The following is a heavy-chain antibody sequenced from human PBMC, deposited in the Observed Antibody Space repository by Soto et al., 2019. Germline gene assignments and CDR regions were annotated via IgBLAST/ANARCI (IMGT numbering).Heavy chain of an antibody. CDR2: INHSGST. V-gene: IGHV4-34*01. J-gene: IGHJ4*02. D-gene: IGHD6-19*01. CDR3: ARAQWLVNYFDY. Sequence: QVQLQQWGAGLLKPSETLSLTCAVYGGSFSGYYWSWIRQPPGKGLEWIGEINHSGSTNYNPSLKRRVTISVDTSKNQFSLKLSSVTAADTAVYYCARAQWLVNYFDYWGQGTLVTVSS. CDR1: GGSFSGYY.